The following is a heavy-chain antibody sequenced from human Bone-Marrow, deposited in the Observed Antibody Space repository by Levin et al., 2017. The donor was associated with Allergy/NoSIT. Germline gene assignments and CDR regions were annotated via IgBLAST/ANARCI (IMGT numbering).Heavy chain of an antibody. CDR3: ATHPMSDRYNFDMDV. J-gene: IGHJ6*02. CDR1: FFPFPPSF. V-gene: IGHV3-23*01. Sequence: LSFPSSFFPFPPSFLTWVRQAPGKGLEWVASIGGSGIDANYADSVRGRFTIPLYLNMIFLQMNRLRVEDTAIYYCATHPMSDRYNFDMDVWGQGTSVIVSS. CDR2: IGGSGIDA.